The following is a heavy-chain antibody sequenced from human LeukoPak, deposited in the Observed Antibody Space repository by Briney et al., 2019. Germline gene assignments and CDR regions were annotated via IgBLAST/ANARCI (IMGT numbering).Heavy chain of an antibody. V-gene: IGHV3-30*03. CDR2: ISYDGSHK. J-gene: IGHJ3*02. Sequence: PGRSLRLSCAASGFTFSSYGMHWVRQAPGKGLEWVAVISYDGSHKYYVDSVKGRFTISRDNSKNTLYLQMNSLRAEDTAVYYCARDYYGSSGQLHAGAHAFDIWGQGTMVTVSS. D-gene: IGHD3-22*01. CDR1: GFTFSSYG. CDR3: ARDYYGSSGQLHAGAHAFDI.